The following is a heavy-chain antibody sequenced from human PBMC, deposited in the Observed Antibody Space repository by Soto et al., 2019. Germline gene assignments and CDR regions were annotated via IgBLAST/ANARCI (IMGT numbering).Heavy chain of an antibody. CDR2: IVHIFGTA. J-gene: IGHJ3*02. D-gene: IGHD6-13*01. V-gene: IGHV1-69*12. CDR1: GDTFTNYV. Sequence: QVQLVQSGAEVKKPGSSVKVACKVSGDTFTNYVINWVRQSHGHGLEWMGAIVHIFGTANYAQKFQGSVSITADEFTITAYMELSGLRSDDTATYNCARETSAPGTFREDASDIWGQGTLVTVSS. CDR3: ARETSAPGTFREDASDI.